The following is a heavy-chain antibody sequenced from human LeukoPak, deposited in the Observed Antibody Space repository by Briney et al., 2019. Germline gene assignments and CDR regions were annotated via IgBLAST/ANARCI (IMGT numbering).Heavy chain of an antibody. Sequence: GGSVRLSCAASGFTFSSYSMNWVRQAPGKGLEWVSSISSSSSYIYYADSVKGRFTISRDNAKNSLYLQMNSLRAEDTAVYYCARSDDYGDYEGYWGQGTLVTVSS. D-gene: IGHD4-17*01. CDR1: GFTFSSYS. J-gene: IGHJ4*02. V-gene: IGHV3-21*01. CDR2: ISSSSSYI. CDR3: ARSDDYGDYEGY.